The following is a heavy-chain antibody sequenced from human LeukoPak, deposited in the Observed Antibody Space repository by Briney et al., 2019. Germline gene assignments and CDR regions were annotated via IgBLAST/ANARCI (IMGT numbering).Heavy chain of an antibody. J-gene: IGHJ5*02. CDR1: RGSISGYS. V-gene: IGHV4-59*01. Sequence: SETLSPTCTVSRGSISGYSWSWIRQSPGGGLEGIGYIYYSGDTAYNPSLRSRVTMSVATSKNQFSLQLRSMTTADTAVYYCVRGPYGASISKWFDPWGQGTQVIVSP. CDR3: VRGPYGASISKWFDP. D-gene: IGHD4/OR15-4a*01. CDR2: IYYSGDT.